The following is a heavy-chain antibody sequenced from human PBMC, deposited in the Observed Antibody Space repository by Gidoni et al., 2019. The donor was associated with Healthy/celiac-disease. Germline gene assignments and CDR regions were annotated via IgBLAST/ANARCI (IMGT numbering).Heavy chain of an antibody. CDR1: GYTFTGYY. CDR3: ASEMATITGFDY. CDR2: INPNSGGT. Sequence: QVQLVQSGAEGKKPGASVKASCKASGYTFTGYYMHWVRQAPGPWLEWMGWINPNSGGTNYAQKFQGRVTMTRDTSSSTAYMELSRLRSDDTAVYYCASEMATITGFDYWGQGTLVTVSS. D-gene: IGHD5-12*01. V-gene: IGHV1-2*02. J-gene: IGHJ4*02.